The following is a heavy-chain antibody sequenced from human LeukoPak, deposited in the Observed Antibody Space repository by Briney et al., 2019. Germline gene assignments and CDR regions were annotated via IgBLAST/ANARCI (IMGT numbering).Heavy chain of an antibody. CDR1: GYAFSAYY. CDR2: LNPQTGDT. CDR3: AGGYSYGNGYFQH. D-gene: IGHD5-18*01. Sequence: ASVRVSCKASGYAFSAYYMHWVRQAPGQGLEWMGWLNPQTGDTHFAQKFQGRVTFTRDTSISTACIAMSRLRSDDTAVFYCAGGYSYGNGYFQHWGQGTLVTVSS. J-gene: IGHJ1*01. V-gene: IGHV1-2*02.